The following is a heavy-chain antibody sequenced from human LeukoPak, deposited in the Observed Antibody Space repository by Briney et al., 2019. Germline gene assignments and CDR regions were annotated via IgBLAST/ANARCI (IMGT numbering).Heavy chain of an antibody. V-gene: IGHV4-39*01. J-gene: IGHJ4*02. CDR2: ISYSGST. D-gene: IGHD3-16*01. CDR1: GGSINSTTYY. Sequence: SETLSLTCSVSGGSINSTTYYWGWIRQPPGKGLEWIGNISYSGSTYYSPSLKSRLTISADTSKNEFPLNLSYVTAADAALYCFARNVLRSSAYRFGGLWGRGILVTVSS. CDR3: ARNVLRSSAYRFGGL.